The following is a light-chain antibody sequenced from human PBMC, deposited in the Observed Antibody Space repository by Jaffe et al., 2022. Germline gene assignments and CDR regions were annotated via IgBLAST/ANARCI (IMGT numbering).Light chain of an antibody. CDR3: HQYDRTPPYT. V-gene: IGKV3-20*01. Sequence: EIVLTQSPGTLSLSPGERATLSCRASQSVSTISLAWYQQKPGQAPRLLISASYTRATGIPDRFSGSGSGTDFTLTISRLEPEDFAVYYCHQYDRTPPYTFGRGTKLEI. CDR1: QSVSTIS. CDR2: ASY. J-gene: IGKJ2*01.